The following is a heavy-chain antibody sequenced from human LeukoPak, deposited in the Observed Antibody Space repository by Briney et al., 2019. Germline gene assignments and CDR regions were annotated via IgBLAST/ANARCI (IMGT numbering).Heavy chain of an antibody. CDR1: GYTFTGSY. Sequence: ASVKVSCKASGYTFTGSYMHWVRQAPGQGLEWMGWINPNSGGTNYAQKFQGRVTMTRDTSINTAYMELSRLRSDDTALFFCARVRHGDYGWNWFDTWGQGTLVTVSS. CDR2: INPNSGGT. D-gene: IGHD4-17*01. V-gene: IGHV1-2*02. J-gene: IGHJ5*02. CDR3: ARVRHGDYGWNWFDT.